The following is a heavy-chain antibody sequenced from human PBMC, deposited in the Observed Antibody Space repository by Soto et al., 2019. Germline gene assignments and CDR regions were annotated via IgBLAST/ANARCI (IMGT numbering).Heavy chain of an antibody. CDR3: AGEGQAPYYYYGMDA. V-gene: IGHV1-18*01. J-gene: IGHJ6*02. CDR2: ISGYNGNT. Sequence: QVQVVQSGDEVKKPGASVKVSCKASGYTFTNYGFSWVRQAPGQGLEWMGWISGYNGNTKYAEKFQGRVTMTTDTSTSTAHMELRSLRSDDTAVYYCAGEGQAPYYYYGMDAWGQGTAVTVSS. CDR1: GYTFTNYG.